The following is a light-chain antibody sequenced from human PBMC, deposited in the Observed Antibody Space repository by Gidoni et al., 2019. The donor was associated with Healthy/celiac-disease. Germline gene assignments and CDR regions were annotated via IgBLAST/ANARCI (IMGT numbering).Light chain of an antibody. V-gene: IGKV3-11*01. Sequence: EIVLTQSPATLSLSPGERATISCRASQSVSSYLAWYQQKPGQAPRLLIYDASNRATGIPARFSGSGSGTVFTLTISSLEPEDFAVYYCQQRSNWQITFGQGTRLEIK. J-gene: IGKJ5*01. CDR3: QQRSNWQIT. CDR1: QSVSSY. CDR2: DAS.